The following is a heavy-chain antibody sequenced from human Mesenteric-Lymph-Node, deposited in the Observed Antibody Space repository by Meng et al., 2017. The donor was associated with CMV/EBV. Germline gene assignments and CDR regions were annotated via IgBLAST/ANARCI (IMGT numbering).Heavy chain of an antibody. V-gene: IGHV1-46*01. CDR2: INPSRGNT. D-gene: IGHD2-15*01. Sequence: SVNVSCKASGYTFTSYFIHWVRQAPGQGLEWVGIINPSRGNTDYAPRFRGRVTMTTDTSTSAVYMELSSLRSEDTAVYYCTRERLATCYFDYWGQGTLVTVSS. CDR3: TRERLATCYFDY. J-gene: IGHJ4*02. CDR1: GYTFTSYF.